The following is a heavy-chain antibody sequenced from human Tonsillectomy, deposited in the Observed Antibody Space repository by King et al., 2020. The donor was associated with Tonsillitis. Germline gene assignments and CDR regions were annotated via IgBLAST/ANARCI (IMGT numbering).Heavy chain of an antibody. CDR1: GFSLRNSRMG. D-gene: IGHD6-13*01. V-gene: IGHV2-26*01. J-gene: IGHJ1*01. Sequence: VTLKESGPVLVKPTETLTLTCTVSGFSLRNSRMGVSWIRQPPGKALEWLAHIFSNDEKSYSTFLNTRLTISKDTSKSQVVLTMTDMEPVDTATYYCARTPSSSASDGYFQHWGQGTLVTVSS. CDR2: IFSNDEK. CDR3: ARTPSSSASDGYFQH.